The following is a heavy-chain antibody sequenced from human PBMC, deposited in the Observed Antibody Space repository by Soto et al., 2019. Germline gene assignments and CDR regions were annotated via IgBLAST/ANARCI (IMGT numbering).Heavy chain of an antibody. J-gene: IGHJ3*02. CDR2: IGTAGDT. CDR1: GFTFSSYD. V-gene: IGHV3-13*01. Sequence: PGGSLRISCAAPGFTFSSYDMHWVRQATGKGLEWVSAIGTAGDTYYPGSVKGRFTISRENAKNSLYLQMNSMRAGDTAVYYCAREVSGAFDIWGQGTMVTVSS. D-gene: IGHD3-10*01. CDR3: AREVSGAFDI.